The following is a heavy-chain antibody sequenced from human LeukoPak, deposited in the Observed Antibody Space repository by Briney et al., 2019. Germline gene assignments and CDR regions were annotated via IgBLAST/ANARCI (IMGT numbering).Heavy chain of an antibody. CDR3: ATPPVGADEGAEYFQH. CDR1: GFIFSSYA. D-gene: IGHD1-26*01. V-gene: IGHV3-30-3*01. Sequence: PGGSLRLSCAASGFIFSSYAVHWVRQAPGKGLEWVAVISYDGSNKYYADSVKGRFTISRDNSKNTLYLQMNSLRAEDTAVYYCATPPVGADEGAEYFQHWGQGTLVTVSS. CDR2: ISYDGSNK. J-gene: IGHJ1*01.